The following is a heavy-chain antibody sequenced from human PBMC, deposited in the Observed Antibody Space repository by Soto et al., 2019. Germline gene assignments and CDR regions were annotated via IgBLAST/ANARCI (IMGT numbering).Heavy chain of an antibody. CDR2: IYHSGST. CDR3: ARVYKQGRASNWFDP. J-gene: IGHJ5*02. V-gene: IGHV4-4*02. D-gene: IGHD1-20*01. CDR1: GGSISSSNW. Sequence: QVQLQESGPGLVKPSGTLSLTCAVSGGSISSSNWWSWVRQPPGKGLEWIGEIYHSGSTNYNPSLKSRVTIAVDKSKNQFSLKLSSVTAADTAVYYCARVYKQGRASNWFDPWAQGTLVTVSS.